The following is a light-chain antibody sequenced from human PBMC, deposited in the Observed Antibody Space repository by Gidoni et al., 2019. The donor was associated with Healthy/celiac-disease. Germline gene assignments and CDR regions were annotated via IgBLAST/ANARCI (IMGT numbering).Light chain of an antibody. Sequence: DIQMTQSPSSLAASVGDRVTITCQASQDISNDLNWYQQKPGKAPKLLIYDASTLETGVPSRFSGSGSGTDFTFTISSLQPEDIATYYCQQYDNLPRYTFGQGTKLEIK. CDR3: QQYDNLPRYT. J-gene: IGKJ2*01. CDR2: DAS. V-gene: IGKV1-33*01. CDR1: QDISND.